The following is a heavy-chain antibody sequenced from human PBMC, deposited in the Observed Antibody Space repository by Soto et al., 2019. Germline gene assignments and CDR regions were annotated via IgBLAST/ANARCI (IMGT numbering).Heavy chain of an antibody. CDR3: ARDRYSYYDFWSGSLPYYYYGMDV. D-gene: IGHD3-3*01. J-gene: IGHJ6*02. V-gene: IGHV3-53*01. CDR1: GFSVSSSH. CDR2: IYSGGAT. Sequence: PGGSLRLSCATSGFSVSSSHMIWGLQAPGKGLEWVSVIYSGGATYYAVSVKGRFTISRDRSKNTVYLQMDGLRTEDTAVYYCARDRYSYYDFWSGSLPYYYYGMDVWGQGTTVTAP.